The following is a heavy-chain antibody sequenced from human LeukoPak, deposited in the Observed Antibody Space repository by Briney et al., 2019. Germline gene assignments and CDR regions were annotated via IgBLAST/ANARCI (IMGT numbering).Heavy chain of an antibody. CDR1: GFTFSSYE. J-gene: IGHJ4*02. CDR3: ARVQQYDKFDY. V-gene: IGHV3-48*03. D-gene: IGHD3-22*01. CDR2: ISSSGSTI. Sequence: GGSLRLSCAASGFTFSSYEMNWVRQAPGKGLEWVSYISSSGSTIYYADSVKGRFTISRDNAKNSLYLQMNSLRAEDTAFYYCARVQQYDKFDYWGQGALVTVSS.